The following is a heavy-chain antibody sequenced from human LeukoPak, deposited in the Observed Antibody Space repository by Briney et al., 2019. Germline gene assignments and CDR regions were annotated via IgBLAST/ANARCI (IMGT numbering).Heavy chain of an antibody. D-gene: IGHD3-3*01. Sequence: GGSLRLSCAASGFTFSSYAMHWVRQAPGKGLEWVAAISYDGSNKYYADSVKGRFTISRDNSKNTLYLQMNSLRAEDTAVYYCARDRDFWSFETPNYYYYYMDVWGKGTTVTVSS. CDR3: ARDRDFWSFETPNYYYYYMDV. CDR2: ISYDGSNK. CDR1: GFTFSSYA. J-gene: IGHJ6*03. V-gene: IGHV3-30*01.